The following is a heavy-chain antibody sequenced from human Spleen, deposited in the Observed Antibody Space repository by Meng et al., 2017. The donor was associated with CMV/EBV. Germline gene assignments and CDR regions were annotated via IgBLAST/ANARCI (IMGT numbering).Heavy chain of an antibody. D-gene: IGHD3-22*01. CDR3: AKDAARQYYDNSGYYFDF. Sequence: GGSLRLSCVVPGFTFSGHEMNWVRLASGEGLEWVSYISSSGNIKYYADSVKGRFTISRDNARNSLYLQMNSLRVEDTAVYFCAKDAARQYYDNSGYYFDFWGLGTLVTVSS. V-gene: IGHV3-48*03. CDR1: GFTFSGHE. CDR2: ISSSGNIK. J-gene: IGHJ4*02.